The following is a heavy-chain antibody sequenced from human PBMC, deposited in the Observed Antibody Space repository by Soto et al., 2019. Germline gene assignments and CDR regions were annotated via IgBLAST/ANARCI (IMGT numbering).Heavy chain of an antibody. J-gene: IGHJ4*02. CDR3: AKVLRVGLRTLDH. V-gene: IGHV3-23*01. D-gene: IGHD4-17*01. Sequence: EVLLLESGGGLVQPGGSLRLSCVASGFTFSNYAMSWVRQAPGMGLEWVSVISIGGDKYYADSVQGRFTISRDNSKSTLYMQMDSLRADDTAVYYCAKVLRVGLRTLDHWGQGTLVTVSS. CDR1: GFTFSNYA. CDR2: ISIGGDK.